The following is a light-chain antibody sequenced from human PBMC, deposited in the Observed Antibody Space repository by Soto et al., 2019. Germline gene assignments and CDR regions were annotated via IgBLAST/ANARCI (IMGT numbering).Light chain of an antibody. CDR2: DAS. CDR1: QSISSW. Sequence: DIQMTQSPSTLSASVGDRVTITCRASQSISSWLAWYEQKPGKAPKLLIYDASSLESGVPSRFSGSGSGTEFTLTISSLQPDDFGTYYCQQYNSYRFGQGTRLEIK. V-gene: IGKV1-5*01. J-gene: IGKJ5*01. CDR3: QQYNSYR.